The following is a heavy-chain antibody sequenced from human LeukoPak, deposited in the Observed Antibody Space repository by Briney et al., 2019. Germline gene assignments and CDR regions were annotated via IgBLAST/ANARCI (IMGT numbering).Heavy chain of an antibody. CDR1: GFTFSSYA. J-gene: IGHJ4*02. Sequence: GGSLRLSCAASGFTFSSYAMSWVRQAPGKGLEWVSAISGSGGSTYYADSVKGRFTISRDNSKNTLYLQMNSLRAEDTAVYYCAKDEAGSTIFGVVIPSFDYWGQGTLVTVSS. CDR2: ISGSGGST. CDR3: AKDEAGSTIFGVVIPSFDY. V-gene: IGHV3-23*01. D-gene: IGHD3-3*01.